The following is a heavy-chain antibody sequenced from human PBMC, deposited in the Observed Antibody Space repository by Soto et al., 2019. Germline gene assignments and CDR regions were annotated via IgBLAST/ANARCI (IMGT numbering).Heavy chain of an antibody. CDR3: DRVGEKAPFYYYGMDV. CDR2: IYYSGST. CDR1: GGSISSGDYY. J-gene: IGHJ6*02. Sequence: QVQLQESGPGLVKPSQTLSLTCTVSGGSISSGDYYWSWIRQPPGKGLEWIGYIYYSGSTYYNPSLKSRVTISVDTSKNQCSLKLSSVTAADTAVYYCDRVGEKAPFYYYGMDVWGQGTTVIVSS. V-gene: IGHV4-30-4*01. D-gene: IGHD3-16*01.